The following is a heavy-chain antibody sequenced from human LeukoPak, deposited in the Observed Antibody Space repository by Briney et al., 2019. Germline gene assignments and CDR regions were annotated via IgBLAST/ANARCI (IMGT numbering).Heavy chain of an antibody. CDR2: IYTSGST. J-gene: IGHJ4*02. CDR3: ARGWRCSGGSCYGY. Sequence: SETLSLTCTVSGGSISSGSYYWSWIRQPAGKGLEWIGRIYTSGSTNYNPSLKSRVTISVDTSKNQFSLKLSSVTAADTAVYYCARGWRCSGGSCYGYWGQGTLVTVSS. V-gene: IGHV4-61*02. D-gene: IGHD2-15*01. CDR1: GGSISSGSYY.